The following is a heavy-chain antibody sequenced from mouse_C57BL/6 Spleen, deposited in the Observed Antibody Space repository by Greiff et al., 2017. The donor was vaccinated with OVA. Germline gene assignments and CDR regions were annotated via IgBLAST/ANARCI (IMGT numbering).Heavy chain of an antibody. D-gene: IGHD1-1*01. Sequence: VQLQQSGAELVKPGASVKISCKASGYAFSSYWMNWVKQRPGKGLEWIGQIYPGDGDTNYNGKFKGKATLTADKSSSTAYMQLSSLTSEDSAVYFCARRDYYGSRGDYFDYWGQGTTRTVSS. V-gene: IGHV1-80*01. J-gene: IGHJ2*01. CDR2: IYPGDGDT. CDR1: GYAFSSYW. CDR3: ARRDYYGSRGDYFDY.